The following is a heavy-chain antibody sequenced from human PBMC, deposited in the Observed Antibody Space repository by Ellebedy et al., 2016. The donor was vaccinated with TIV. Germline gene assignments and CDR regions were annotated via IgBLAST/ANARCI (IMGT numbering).Heavy chain of an antibody. J-gene: IGHJ5*02. D-gene: IGHD2-2*01. CDR1: GYTFTSYY. CDR2: INPSGGST. Sequence: ASVKVSXXASGYTFTSYYMHWVRQAPGQGLEWMGIINPSGGSTSYAQKFQGRVTMTRDTSISTAYMELSRLRSDDTAVYYCARVVVGYCSSTSCSNNWFDPWGQGTLVTVSS. V-gene: IGHV1-46*01. CDR3: ARVVVGYCSSTSCSNNWFDP.